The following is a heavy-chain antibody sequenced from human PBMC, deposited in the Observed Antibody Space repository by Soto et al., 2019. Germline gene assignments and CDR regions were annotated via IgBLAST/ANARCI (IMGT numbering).Heavy chain of an antibody. CDR2: IYYSGST. CDR3: ARGGRGAIDY. J-gene: IGHJ4*02. D-gene: IGHD1-26*01. CDR1: GGSISSYY. V-gene: IGHV4-59*01. Sequence: NPSETLSLTCTVSGGSISSYYWSWIRQPPGKGLEWIGYIYYSGSTNYNPSLKSRVTISVDTSKNQFSLKLSSVTAADTAVYYCARGGRGAIDYWGQGTLVTVSS.